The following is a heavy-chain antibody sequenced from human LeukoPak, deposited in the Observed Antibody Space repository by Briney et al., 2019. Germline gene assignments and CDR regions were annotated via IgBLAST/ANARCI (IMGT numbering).Heavy chain of an antibody. CDR3: ARTRVIPATIDYYYYYMDV. CDR1: GFTFSSYS. D-gene: IGHD2-2*01. V-gene: IGHV3-48*01. Sequence: GGSLRLSCAASGFTFSSYSMKWVRQAPGKGLEWVSYISTSSSTIYYADSVKGRFTISRDDAKNSLYLQMNSLRAEDTAVYYCARTRVIPATIDYYYYYMDVWGKGTTVTVSS. J-gene: IGHJ6*03. CDR2: ISTSSSTI.